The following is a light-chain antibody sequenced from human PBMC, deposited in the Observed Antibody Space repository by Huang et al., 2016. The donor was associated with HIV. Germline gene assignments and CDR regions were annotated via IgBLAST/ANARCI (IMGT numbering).Light chain of an antibody. Sequence: DIQMTQSPSSLSASVGDRVTITCQASQDTSNYLNWYQQKPGKAPKLLIYDASNLETGVPSRFSGSGFGTDFTFTISSLQPEDIATYYCQQYDNLPLTFGGGTKVEIK. CDR2: DAS. CDR1: QDTSNY. J-gene: IGKJ4*01. CDR3: QQYDNLPLT. V-gene: IGKV1-33*01.